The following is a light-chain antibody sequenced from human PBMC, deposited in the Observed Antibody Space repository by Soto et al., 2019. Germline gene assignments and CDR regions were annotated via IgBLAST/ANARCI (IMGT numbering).Light chain of an antibody. CDR3: QQYGNSPLT. V-gene: IGKV3-20*01. J-gene: IGKJ4*01. Sequence: EIVLTQSPGTLSLSPGERATLSCRASQSVTSSYLAWYQQKPGQAPRLLIYGASSSATGIPDRFSGSGSGTDLTLTISRLEPEDFAVYYCQQYGNSPLTFGGGTKVEIK. CDR2: GAS. CDR1: QSVTSSY.